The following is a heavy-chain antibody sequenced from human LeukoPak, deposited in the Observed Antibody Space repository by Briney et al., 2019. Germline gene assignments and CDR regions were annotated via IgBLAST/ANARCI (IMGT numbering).Heavy chain of an antibody. D-gene: IGHD5-18*01. V-gene: IGHV3-53*01. CDR1: GFTVSSNY. CDR3: ARARGYSYPFDY. CDR2: IYSGGST. Sequence: GGSLRLSCAASGFTVSSNYMSWVRQAPGKGLEWVSVIYSGGSTYYADSVKGRFTISRDNSKSTLYLQMNSLRAEDTAVYYCARARGYSYPFDYWGQGTLVTVSS. J-gene: IGHJ4*02.